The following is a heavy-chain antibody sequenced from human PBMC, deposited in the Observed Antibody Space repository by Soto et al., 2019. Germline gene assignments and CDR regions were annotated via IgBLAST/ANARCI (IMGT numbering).Heavy chain of an antibody. CDR2: IDPSDSYT. CDR1: GYSFTIYC. V-gene: IGHV5-10-1*01. CDR3: ARRKVAARPPGYGMDV. D-gene: IGHD6-6*01. J-gene: IGHJ6*02. Sequence: GESLKISCKGSGYSFTIYCIGWVLQMPGKGLEWMGRIDPSDSYTNYSPSFQGHVTISADKSISTAYLQWSSLKASDTAMYYCARRKVAARPPGYGMDVWGQGTTVTVSS.